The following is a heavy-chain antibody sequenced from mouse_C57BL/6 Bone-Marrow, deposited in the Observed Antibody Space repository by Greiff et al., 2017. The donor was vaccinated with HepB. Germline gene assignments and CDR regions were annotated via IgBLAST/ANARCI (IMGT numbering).Heavy chain of an antibody. D-gene: IGHD2-2*01. V-gene: IGHV1-81*01. Sequence: VQGVESGAELARPGASVKLSCKASGYTFTSYGISWVKQRTGQGLEWIGEIYPRSGNTYYNEKFKGKATLTADKSSSTAYMELRSLTSEDSAVYFCARERGGYDYWGQGTTLTVSS. J-gene: IGHJ2*01. CDR3: ARERGGYDY. CDR1: GYTFTSYG. CDR2: IYPRSGNT.